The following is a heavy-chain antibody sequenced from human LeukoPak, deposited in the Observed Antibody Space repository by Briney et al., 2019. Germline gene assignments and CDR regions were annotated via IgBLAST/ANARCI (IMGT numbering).Heavy chain of an antibody. Sequence: GGSLRLSCAASGFTFSSYWMHWVRQAPGKGLVWVSTISGSGGNTYYADSVKGRFTISRDNSKNTLCLQMNTLRAEDTAVYYCAKVSPTILYDSRGWFDPWGQGTLVTVSS. J-gene: IGHJ5*02. V-gene: IGHV3-23*01. CDR1: GFTFSSYW. CDR2: ISGSGGNT. D-gene: IGHD3-3*01. CDR3: AKVSPTILYDSRGWFDP.